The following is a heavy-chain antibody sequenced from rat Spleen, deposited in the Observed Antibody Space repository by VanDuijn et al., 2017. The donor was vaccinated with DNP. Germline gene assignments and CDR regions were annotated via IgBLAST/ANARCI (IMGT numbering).Heavy chain of an antibody. Sequence: EVQLVESGGGLVQPGNSLKLSCAGSGFIFSDYAMAWVRRSPKKGLEWVASVIYDGRTTYYRDSVKGRFTISRDNAKNTLYLQMNSLRSEDMATYYCTRWNSGHFDYWGQGVMVSVSS. CDR1: GFIFSDYA. V-gene: IGHV5-17*01. CDR3: TRWNSGHFDY. CDR2: VIYDGRTT. D-gene: IGHD4-3*01. J-gene: IGHJ2*01.